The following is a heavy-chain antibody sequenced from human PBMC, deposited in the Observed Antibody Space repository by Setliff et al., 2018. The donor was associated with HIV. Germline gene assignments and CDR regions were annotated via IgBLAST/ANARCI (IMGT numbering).Heavy chain of an antibody. D-gene: IGHD6-19*01. V-gene: IGHV4-34*01. Sequence: SETLSLTCAVYGGSFSGYNWSWIRQPPGKGLEWIGEINHSGSTNYNPSLQSRVTISVDTSKNQFSLKLSSVTAADTAVYYCARGRSGWYSGYYYYYMDVWGKGTTVTVSS. CDR3: ARGRSGWYSGYYYYYMDV. CDR2: INHSGST. J-gene: IGHJ6*03. CDR1: GGSFSGYN.